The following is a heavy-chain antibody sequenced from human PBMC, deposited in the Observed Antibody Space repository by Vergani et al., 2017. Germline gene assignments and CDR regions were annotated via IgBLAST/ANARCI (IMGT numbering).Heavy chain of an antibody. J-gene: IGHJ1*01. CDR1: GFTSGYYG. Sequence: QVHLVESGGGVVQPGRSLRLSCVVSGFTSGYYGMHWVRQAPGKGLEWVAVISYDGTKKYYADSVKGRFTISRDNSKSTLYLQMNSLRTEDTAVYYCATKSCGTPGCQIGYFREWGQGTLVTVSS. CDR2: ISYDGTKK. V-gene: IGHV3-30*03. CDR3: ATKSCGTPGCQIGYFRE. D-gene: IGHD1-1*01.